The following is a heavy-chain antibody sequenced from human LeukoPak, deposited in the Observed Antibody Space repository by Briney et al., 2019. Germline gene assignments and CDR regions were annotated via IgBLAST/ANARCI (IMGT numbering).Heavy chain of an antibody. J-gene: IGHJ6*03. Sequence: GGTLRLSCAASGFTFSSYGMSWVRQAPGKGLEWVSAISGSGGSTYYADSVKGRFTISRDNSKNTLYLQMNSLRAEDTAVYCCARDGGWELRSYYYYYMDVWGKGTTVTISS. CDR1: GFTFSSYG. V-gene: IGHV3-23*01. D-gene: IGHD1-26*01. CDR2: ISGSGGST. CDR3: ARDGGWELRSYYYYYMDV.